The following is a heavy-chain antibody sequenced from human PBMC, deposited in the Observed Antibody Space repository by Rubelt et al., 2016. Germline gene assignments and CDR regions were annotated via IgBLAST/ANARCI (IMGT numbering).Heavy chain of an antibody. Sequence: GQSGAEVKKPGSSVKVSCKASGGTFSSYAISWVRQAPGQGLEWMGGIIPIFGTANSAQKFQGRVTMTRNTSISTAYMERSSLRSEDTAVYYCARGPRTHIVGATTYGDYWGQGTLVTVSS. CDR3: ARGPRTHIVGATTYGDY. V-gene: IGHV1-69*05. CDR2: IIPIFGTA. CDR1: GGTFSSYA. J-gene: IGHJ4*02. D-gene: IGHD1-26*01.